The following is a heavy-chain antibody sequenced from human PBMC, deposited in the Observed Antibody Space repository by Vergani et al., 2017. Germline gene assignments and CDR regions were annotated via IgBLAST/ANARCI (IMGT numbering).Heavy chain of an antibody. J-gene: IGHJ5*02. D-gene: IGHD3-16*01. CDR2: SWYDGNNQ. V-gene: IGHV3-33*08. CDR1: GFTFSDFS. Sequence: VQLVESGGGLVKPGGSLRLSCAASGFTFSDFSMSWVRQAPGKGLEWVAVSWYDGNNQYYADSVKGRFTISRDNSKNTLYLQMNSLGVEDTAVYYCSRDRRIMYNWFDPWGQGTLVTVSS. CDR3: SRDRRIMYNWFDP.